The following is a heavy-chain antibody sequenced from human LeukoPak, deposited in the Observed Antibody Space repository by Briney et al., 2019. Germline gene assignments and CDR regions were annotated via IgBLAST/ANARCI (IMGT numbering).Heavy chain of an antibody. CDR3: ARAPFDDWYYGMDV. CDR1: GGSVSSGGYY. V-gene: IGHV4-31*03. Sequence: PSQTLSLTCTVSGGSVSSGGYYWSWIRQHPGKGLEWIGYIYYSGSTYYNPSLKSRVTISVDTSKNQFSLKLSSVTAADTAVYYCARAPFDDWYYGMDVWGQGTTVTVSS. D-gene: IGHD3-9*01. CDR2: IYYSGST. J-gene: IGHJ6*02.